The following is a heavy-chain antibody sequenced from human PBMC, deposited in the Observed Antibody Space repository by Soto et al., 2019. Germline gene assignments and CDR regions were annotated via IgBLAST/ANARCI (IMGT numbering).Heavy chain of an antibody. V-gene: IGHV5-51*01. CDR2: IYPGDSDT. CDR1: GYSFTSYW. D-gene: IGHD2-2*01. J-gene: IGHJ6*02. Sequence: GESLKISCKGSGYSFTSYWIGWVRQMPGKGLEWMGIIYPGDSDTRYSPSFQGQVTISADKSISTAYLQWSSLKASDTAMYYCARIPSYQLPPGDYYYGMDVWGQGTTVTLSS. CDR3: ARIPSYQLPPGDYYYGMDV.